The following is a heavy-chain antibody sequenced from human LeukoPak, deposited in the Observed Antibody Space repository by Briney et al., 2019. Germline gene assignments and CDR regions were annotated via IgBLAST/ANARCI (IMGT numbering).Heavy chain of an antibody. D-gene: IGHD3-3*01. CDR2: ISGSGGST. Sequence: GGSLRLSCAASGFTFSSYAMSWVRQAPGKGLEWVSSISGSGGSTYYADAVKGRFTISRDNAKNSLYLQMNSLRAEDTAVYYCAKTYYDFWSGYSDYWGQGTLVTISS. CDR3: AKTYYDFWSGYSDY. J-gene: IGHJ4*02. CDR1: GFTFSSYA. V-gene: IGHV3-23*01.